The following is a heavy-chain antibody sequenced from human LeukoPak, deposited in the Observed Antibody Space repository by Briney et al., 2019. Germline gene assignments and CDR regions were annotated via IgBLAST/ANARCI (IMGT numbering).Heavy chain of an antibody. CDR2: IHYSGRT. CDR1: GDSIRSYH. V-gene: IGHV4-59*01. D-gene: IGHD1-1*01. Sequence: SETLPLTCTVSGDSIRSYHWSWIRQPPGKGLEWIGHIHYSGRTNYNPSLRSRVTISVDTSKNQFSLKLSSVTAADTAVYYCARVGDWNDLVYWGQGTLVTVSS. J-gene: IGHJ4*02. CDR3: ARVGDWNDLVY.